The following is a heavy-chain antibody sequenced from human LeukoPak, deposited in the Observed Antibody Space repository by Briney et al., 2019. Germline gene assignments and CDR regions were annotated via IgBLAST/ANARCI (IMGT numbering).Heavy chain of an antibody. D-gene: IGHD6-19*01. V-gene: IGHV3-13*01. Sequence: GGSLRLSCAASGFTFIDYDMHWARQVIGKGLEWVSAIGIRGDTHYSGSVKGRFTISRENAESSLYLQMNSLRAEDTAVYYCARGGLQVSGIDEFDYWGQGTLVTVSS. J-gene: IGHJ4*02. CDR2: IGIRGDT. CDR3: ARGGLQVSGIDEFDY. CDR1: GFTFIDYD.